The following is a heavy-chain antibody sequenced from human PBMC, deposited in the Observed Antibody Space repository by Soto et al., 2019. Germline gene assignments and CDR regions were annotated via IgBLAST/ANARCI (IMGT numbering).Heavy chain of an antibody. CDR3: AREEGAAFYYDGMDV. J-gene: IGHJ6*02. Sequence: DVQLVESGGGLVQPGGSLRLSCEASEFTFSSYWMHWVRQAPGKGLVWVSRINSDGRSTSYADSVKGRFTISRDNAKNTLYLHMNSLRAEDTAVYYCAREEGAAFYYDGMDVWGQGTTVTVSS. CDR1: EFTFSSYW. CDR2: INSDGRST. V-gene: IGHV3-74*01.